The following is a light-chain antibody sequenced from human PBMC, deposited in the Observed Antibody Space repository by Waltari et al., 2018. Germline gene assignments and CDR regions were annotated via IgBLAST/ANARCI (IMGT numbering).Light chain of an antibody. Sequence: EVVLTQSPATPSLSPGERATLSCRASQSVSIYLAWYQQKPGQAPRLLIYDASNRATGIPARFSGSGSGTDFTLTINSLEPEDFAVYYCQQRSIWPPLTFGGGTKVEIK. CDR2: DAS. V-gene: IGKV3-11*01. J-gene: IGKJ4*01. CDR1: QSVSIY. CDR3: QQRSIWPPLT.